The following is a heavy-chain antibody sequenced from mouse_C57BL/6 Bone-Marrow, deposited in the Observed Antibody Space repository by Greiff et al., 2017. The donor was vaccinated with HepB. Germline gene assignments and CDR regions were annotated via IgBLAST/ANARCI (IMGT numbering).Heavy chain of an antibody. CDR1: GFTFSSYG. J-gene: IGHJ4*01. D-gene: IGHD3-2*02. CDR3: ARQAQVAMDY. CDR2: ISSGGSYT. V-gene: IGHV5-6*01. Sequence: EVKLMESGGDLVKPGGSLKLSCAASGFTFSSYGMSWVRQTPDKRLEWVATISSGGSYTYYPDSVKGRFTISRDNAKNTLYLQMSSLKSEDTAMYYCARQAQVAMDYWGQGTSVTVSS.